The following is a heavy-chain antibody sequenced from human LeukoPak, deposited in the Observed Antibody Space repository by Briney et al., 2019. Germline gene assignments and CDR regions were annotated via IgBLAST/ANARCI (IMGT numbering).Heavy chain of an antibody. CDR2: INSSGGST. CDR3: ARDRLYYDSSGNFDY. CDR1: GYTFTSYH. Sequence: ASVKDSCKASGYTFTSYHMHWVRQAPGQGLGWMGIINSSGGSTSYAHKFQGRVTMTRDTSTSTVYMELSSLRSEDTAVYYCARDRLYYDSSGNFDYWGQGPLVTVSS. D-gene: IGHD3-22*01. J-gene: IGHJ4*02. V-gene: IGHV1-46*01.